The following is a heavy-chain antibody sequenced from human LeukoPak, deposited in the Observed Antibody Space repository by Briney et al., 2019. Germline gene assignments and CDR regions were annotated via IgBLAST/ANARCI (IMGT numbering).Heavy chain of an antibody. CDR3: ARGLNYDILTGYFDY. Sequence: SETLSLTCAVYGGSFSGYYWSWICQPPGKGLEWIGEINHSGSTNYNPSLKSRVTISVDTSKNQFSLKLSSVTAADTAVYYCARGLNYDILTGYFDYWGQGTLVTVSS. J-gene: IGHJ4*02. D-gene: IGHD3-9*01. V-gene: IGHV4-34*01. CDR1: GGSFSGYY. CDR2: INHSGST.